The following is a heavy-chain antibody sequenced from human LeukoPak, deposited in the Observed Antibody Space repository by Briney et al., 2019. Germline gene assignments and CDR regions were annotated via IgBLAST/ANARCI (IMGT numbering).Heavy chain of an antibody. J-gene: IGHJ4*02. D-gene: IGHD1-7*01. V-gene: IGHV3-33*01. Sequence: GGSLRLSCAASGFTFSSYGMHWVRQAPGKGLEWVAVIWYDGSNKYYADSVKGRFTISRDNSKNTLYLQMNSLRAEDTAVYYCARDGGYNWTYYGYWGQGTLVTVSS. CDR1: GFTFSSYG. CDR2: IWYDGSNK. CDR3: ARDGGYNWTYYGY.